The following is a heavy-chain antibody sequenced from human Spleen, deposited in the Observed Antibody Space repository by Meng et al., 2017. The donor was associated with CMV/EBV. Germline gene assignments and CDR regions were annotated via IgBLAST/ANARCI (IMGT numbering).Heavy chain of an antibody. V-gene: IGHV1-18*01. CDR3: ARGARRSTSPYGMDV. D-gene: IGHD2-2*01. J-gene: IGHJ6*02. CDR1: GYTFTSYG. CDR2: ISAYNGNT. Sequence: ASVKVSCKASGYTFTSYGISWVRQAPGQGLEWMGWISAYNGNTNYAQKLQGRVTMTTDTSTSTAYTELRSLRSDDTAVYYCARGARRSTSPYGMDVWGQGTTVTVSS.